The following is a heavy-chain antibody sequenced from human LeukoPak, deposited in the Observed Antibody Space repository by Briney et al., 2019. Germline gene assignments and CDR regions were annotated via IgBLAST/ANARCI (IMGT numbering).Heavy chain of an antibody. D-gene: IGHD3-10*01. V-gene: IGHV4-30-4*01. J-gene: IGHJ3*02. CDR2: IYYSAST. CDR3: ARDSEDRGLGAFDI. CDR1: GGAISSGEYY. Sequence: SQTLSLTCTVPGGAISSGEYYWGWIRQPPGKGLEWIWDIYYSASTYYNPSLKRRVTISVDTSKNQFCLKLSSVNAADMAVYYCARDSEDRGLGAFDIWGQGTMVTGAS.